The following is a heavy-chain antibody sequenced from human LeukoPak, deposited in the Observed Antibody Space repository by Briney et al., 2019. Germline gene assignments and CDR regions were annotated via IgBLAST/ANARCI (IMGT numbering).Heavy chain of an antibody. CDR1: VFTFTTSA. CDR3: AAIFENSGSYSDDAFDI. J-gene: IGHJ3*02. CDR2: IVVGSGNT. Sequence: SVRVSCTASVFTFTTSAVQWVRQARGQRLEWIGWIVVGSGNTNYAQKFQERVTITRDMSTSTAYMALSSLRSEDTAVYYCAAIFENSGSYSDDAFDIWGQGTMVTVSS. D-gene: IGHD3-10*01. V-gene: IGHV1-58*01.